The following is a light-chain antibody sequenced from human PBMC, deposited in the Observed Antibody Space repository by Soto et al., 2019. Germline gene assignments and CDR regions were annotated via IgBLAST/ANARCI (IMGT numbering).Light chain of an antibody. V-gene: IGKV1-33*01. CDR1: HDIYNY. CDR2: DAS. J-gene: IGKJ4*01. CDR3: QQSHNRPLT. Sequence: DIQMTQSPSSLSASVGDRVTITCQATHDIYNYLNWYQQKPGKAPELLIYDASNLERGFPSRFSGSRSGTDFTLAISSLQPEDIATYYCQQSHNRPLTFGGGTKVQFK.